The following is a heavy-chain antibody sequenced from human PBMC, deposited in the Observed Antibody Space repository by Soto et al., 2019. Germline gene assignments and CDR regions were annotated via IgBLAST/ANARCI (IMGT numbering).Heavy chain of an antibody. D-gene: IGHD3-16*01. CDR2: IWYDGTNK. Sequence: PRLSCAASGFTFSSYGMHWVRRAPGKGLEWVAVIWYDGTNKYYVDSVKGRFTISRDNSKNTLYLQMNSLRAEDTDVYYCARGGGHLNNWFDSWGQGTLVTVSS. J-gene: IGHJ5*01. CDR3: ARGGGHLNNWFDS. CDR1: GFTFSSYG. V-gene: IGHV3-33*01.